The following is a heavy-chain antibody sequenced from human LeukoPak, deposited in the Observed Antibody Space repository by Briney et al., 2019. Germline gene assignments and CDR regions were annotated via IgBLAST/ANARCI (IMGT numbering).Heavy chain of an antibody. V-gene: IGHV3-30*02. CDR2: IRYDGNTK. Sequence: PGGSLRLSCAASGFAFSGYGIHWARQAPGKGLEWETFIRYDGNTKYYADSVKGRFSISRDNSRNTVYLQMNRLSAEDTAVYYCAKEGDYYDRSGYHSDNYYYYMEVWGTGTTVTVSS. D-gene: IGHD3-22*01. J-gene: IGHJ6*03. CDR3: AKEGDYYDRSGYHSDNYYYYMEV. CDR1: GFAFSGYG.